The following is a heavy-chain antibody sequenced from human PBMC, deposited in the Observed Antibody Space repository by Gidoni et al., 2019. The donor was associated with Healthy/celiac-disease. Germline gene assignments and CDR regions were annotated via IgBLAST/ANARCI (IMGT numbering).Heavy chain of an antibody. CDR3: AKDHITIFGVVILSFDY. CDR1: GFTFSRFA. CDR2: IGGSGGST. V-gene: IGHV3-23*01. Sequence: EVQLLESGGGLVQPGVSLRLSCAASGFTFSRFAMSWVRQAPGKGLEWVSAIGGSGGSTYYADSVKGRFTISRDNSKNTLYLQMNSLRAEDTAVYYCAKDHITIFGVVILSFDYWGQGTLVTVSS. D-gene: IGHD3-3*01. J-gene: IGHJ4*02.